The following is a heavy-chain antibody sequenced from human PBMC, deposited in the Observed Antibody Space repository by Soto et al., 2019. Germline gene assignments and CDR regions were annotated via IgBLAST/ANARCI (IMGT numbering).Heavy chain of an antibody. J-gene: IGHJ4*01. D-gene: IGHD2-2*01. V-gene: IGHV4-59*08. CDR2: IYYSGST. CDR3: ARYVPAAILGFDY. CDR1: GGSISSYY. Sequence: PSETLSLTCTVSGGSISSYYWSWIRQPPGKGLEWIGYIYYSGSTNYNPSLKSRVTISVDTSKNQFSLKLSSVTAADTAVYYCARYVPAAILGFDYWGHGTLVTVSS.